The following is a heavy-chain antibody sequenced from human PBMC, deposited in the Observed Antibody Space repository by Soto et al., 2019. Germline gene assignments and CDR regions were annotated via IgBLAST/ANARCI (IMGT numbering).Heavy chain of an antibody. Sequence: SETLSLTCTVSGGSISGYYWSWIRQAPGKGLEWIGYIYYSGSTNYNPSLTSRVTISVDTSKNQVSLRLSSVTAADTAVYYCARLGVWAFDTWGQGTMVTVSS. D-gene: IGHD3-10*01. CDR1: GGSISGYY. V-gene: IGHV4-59*08. CDR3: ARLGVWAFDT. J-gene: IGHJ3*02. CDR2: IYYSGST.